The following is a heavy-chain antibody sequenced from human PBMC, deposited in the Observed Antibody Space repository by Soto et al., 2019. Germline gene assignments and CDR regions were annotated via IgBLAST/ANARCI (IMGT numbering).Heavy chain of an antibody. CDR1: GGSISSFY. CDR2: IYYTGLS. Sequence: SETLSLTCTVSGGSISSFYWSWIRQPPGKGLEWIGYIYYTGLSNSNPSLNSRVTMSVDTSKNQFSLKLSSVTAADTAVYYCASHSSHWPFFDFWGQGTLVTVSS. D-gene: IGHD6-13*01. CDR3: ASHSSHWPFFDF. V-gene: IGHV4-59*01. J-gene: IGHJ4*02.